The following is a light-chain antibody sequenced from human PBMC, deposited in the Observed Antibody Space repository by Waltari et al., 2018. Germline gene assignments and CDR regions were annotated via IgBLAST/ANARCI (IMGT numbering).Light chain of an antibody. CDR3: QQSYSTLIT. CDR1: QSISSY. CDR2: AAS. J-gene: IGKJ5*01. V-gene: IGKV1-39*01. Sequence: DIQMTQSPSSLSTSVGDRVTITRRASQSISSYLNWYQQKPGKDPKVLIYAASRLQGGVPSRFSGRGSGTDFTLSISSLQAEDFATYYCQQSYSTLITFGQGTRLEIK.